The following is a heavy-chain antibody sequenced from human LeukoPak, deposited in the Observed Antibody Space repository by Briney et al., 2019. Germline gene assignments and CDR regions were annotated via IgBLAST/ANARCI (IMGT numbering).Heavy chain of an antibody. CDR2: ISGTGTTI. CDR1: GFTFSRYG. CDR3: AVQITMIVVVPYFDY. Sequence: PGGSLRLSCGASGFTFSRYGMHWVRQAPGKGLEWVSSISGTGTTIYSADSVRGRFTVSRDNARNSLFLHMNSLRAEDTAVYYCAVQITMIVVVPYFDYWGQGTLVTVSS. J-gene: IGHJ4*02. D-gene: IGHD3-22*01. V-gene: IGHV3-48*04.